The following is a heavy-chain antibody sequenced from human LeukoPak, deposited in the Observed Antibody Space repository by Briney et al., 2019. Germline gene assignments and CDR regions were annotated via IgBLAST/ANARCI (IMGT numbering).Heavy chain of an antibody. CDR3: ARDADSSGYYYYYYGMDV. CDR2: ISSSSSYI. CDR1: GFTFSSYS. J-gene: IGHJ6*02. Sequence: GGSLRLSCAASGFTFSSYSMNWVRQAPGKGLERVSSISSSSSYIYYADSVKGRFTISRDNAKNSLYLQMNSLRAEDTAVYYCARDADSSGYYYYYYGMDVWGQGTTVTVSS. D-gene: IGHD3-22*01. V-gene: IGHV3-21*01.